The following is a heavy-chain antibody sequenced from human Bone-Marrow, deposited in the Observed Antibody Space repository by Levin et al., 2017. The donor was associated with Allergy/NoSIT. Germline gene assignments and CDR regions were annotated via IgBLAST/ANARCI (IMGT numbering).Heavy chain of an antibody. V-gene: IGHV3-15*01. CDR1: GFTFSNAW. CDR2: IKSKTDGGTT. Sequence: GGSLRLSCAASGFTFSNAWMSWVRQAPGKGLEWVGRIKSKTDGGTTDYAAPVKGRFTISRDDSKNTLYLQMNCLKTEDTAVYYCTTGALRITAPAGDAFDIWGQGTMVTVSS. CDR3: TTGALRITAPAGDAFDI. J-gene: IGHJ3*02. D-gene: IGHD6-13*01.